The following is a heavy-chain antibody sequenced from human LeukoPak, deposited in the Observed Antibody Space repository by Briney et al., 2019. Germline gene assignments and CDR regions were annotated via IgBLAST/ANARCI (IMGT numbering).Heavy chain of an antibody. D-gene: IGHD3-10*01. J-gene: IGHJ5*02. CDR1: GYTFTSYD. CDR3: ARGRFGELLSNWFDP. V-gene: IGHV1-8*03. CDR2: MNPNSGNT. Sequence: ASVKVSCKASGYTFTSYDINWVRQAPGQGLEWMGWMNPNSGNTGYAQKFQGRVTITRNTSISTAYMELSSLRSEDTAVYYCARGRFGELLSNWFDPWGQGTLVTVSS.